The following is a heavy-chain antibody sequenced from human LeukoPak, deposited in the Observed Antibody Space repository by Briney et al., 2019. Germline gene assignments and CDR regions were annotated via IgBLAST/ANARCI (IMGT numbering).Heavy chain of an antibody. V-gene: IGHV3-48*04. CDR3: ARGRYYDSSTYSEYSGMDV. D-gene: IGHD3-22*01. Sequence: GGSLRLSCAASGFSFNYAWMSWVRQAPGKGLEWVSHITRSSTTIYYADSVEGRFTVSRDNAKNSLYLQMNSLRAEDTAVYYCARGRYYDSSTYSEYSGMDVWGQGTTVTVSS. CDR2: ITRSSTTI. CDR1: GFSFNYAW. J-gene: IGHJ6*02.